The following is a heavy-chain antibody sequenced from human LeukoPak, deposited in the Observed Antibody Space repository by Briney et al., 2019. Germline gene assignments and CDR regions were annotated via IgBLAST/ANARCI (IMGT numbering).Heavy chain of an antibody. CDR3: AREYRSYMDV. J-gene: IGHJ6*03. CDR1: GGTFSSYA. CDR2: IIPIFGTA. D-gene: IGHD5-18*01. V-gene: IGHV1-69*05. Sequence: SVKVSCKASGGTFSSYAISWGRQAPGQGLEWMGRIIPIFGTANCAQKFQGRVTITTDESTSTAYMELSSLRSEDTAVYYCAREYRSYMDVWGKGTTVTVSS.